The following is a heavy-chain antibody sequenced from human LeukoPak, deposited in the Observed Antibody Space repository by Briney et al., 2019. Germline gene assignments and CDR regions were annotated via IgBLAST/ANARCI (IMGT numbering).Heavy chain of an antibody. CDR1: GFTFSSYA. Sequence: GGSLRLSCAASGFTFSSYAMSWVRQAPGKGLEWVSAISGSGGSTYYAGSVKGRFTISRDNSKNTLYLQMNSLRAEDTAVYYCAKAQVLRFLEWLPDYWGQGTLVTVSS. CDR2: ISGSGGST. CDR3: AKAQVLRFLEWLPDY. D-gene: IGHD3-3*01. V-gene: IGHV3-23*01. J-gene: IGHJ4*02.